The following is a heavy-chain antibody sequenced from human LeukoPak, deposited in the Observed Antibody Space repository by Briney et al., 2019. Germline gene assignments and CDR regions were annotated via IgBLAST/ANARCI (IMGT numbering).Heavy chain of an antibody. CDR1: GGSFSGYY. D-gene: IGHD1-26*01. CDR2: INHSGST. CDR3: AGSRLSGSYGPVY. Sequence: SETLSLTCAVYGGSFSGYYWSWIRQPPGKGLEWIGEINHSGSTNYNPSLKSRVTISVDTSKNQFSLKVSSVPAGDTAVYYCAGSRLSGSYGPVYWGQGTLVTVSS. V-gene: IGHV4-34*01. J-gene: IGHJ4*02.